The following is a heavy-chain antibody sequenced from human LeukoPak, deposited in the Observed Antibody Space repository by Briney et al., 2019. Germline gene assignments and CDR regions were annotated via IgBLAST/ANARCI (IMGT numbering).Heavy chain of an antibody. J-gene: IGHJ5*02. Sequence: PSETLSLTCTVSGGSISSSSYYWGWIRQPPGKGLEWIGNINYSRSPYYNPSLKSRVTISVDTSKNQFSLKLSSVTAADTAMYYCARGGNYWPQWWFDPWGRGTLVSVSS. V-gene: IGHV4-39*07. CDR2: INYSRSP. CDR1: GGSISSSSYY. CDR3: ARGGNYWPQWWFDP. D-gene: IGHD1-26*01.